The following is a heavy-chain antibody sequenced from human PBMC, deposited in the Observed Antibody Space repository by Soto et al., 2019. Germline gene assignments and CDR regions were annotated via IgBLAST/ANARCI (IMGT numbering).Heavy chain of an antibody. CDR1: GGSFSSSNW. Sequence: QVQLQGPGPGLVKPSGPLSLTCAVSGGSFSSSNWWSWVRQPPGKGWGWIGETNHSGSTNYNPALKSRVTISVDKSKNQFSLKLSSVTAADTAVYYCARDRLTSKPYYYYYMDVWGKGTTVTVSS. D-gene: IGHD4-4*01. V-gene: IGHV4-4*02. J-gene: IGHJ6*03. CDR2: TNHSGST. CDR3: ARDRLTSKPYYYYYMDV.